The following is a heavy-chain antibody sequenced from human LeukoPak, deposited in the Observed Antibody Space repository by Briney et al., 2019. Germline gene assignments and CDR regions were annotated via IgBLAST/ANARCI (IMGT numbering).Heavy chain of an antibody. D-gene: IGHD3-3*01. CDR3: ARVPYYDFWSGSEARFDY. CDR1: GYSISSGYY. V-gene: IGHV4-38-2*01. J-gene: IGHJ4*02. CDR2: IYHSGSP. Sequence: PSETLSLTCAVSGYSISSGYYWGWIPQPPGKGLERIGSIYHSGSPYYNPSLKSRVTISVDTSKNQFSLKLSSVPAADTAVYYCARVPYYDFWSGSEARFDYWGQGTLVTVSS.